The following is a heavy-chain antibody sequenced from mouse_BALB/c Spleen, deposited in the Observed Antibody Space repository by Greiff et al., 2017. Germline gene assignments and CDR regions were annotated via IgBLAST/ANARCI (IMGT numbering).Heavy chain of an antibody. D-gene: IGHD1-1*01. CDR2: INPYNDGT. CDR3: ARGYGSSYDYFDY. V-gene: IGHV1-14*01. J-gene: IGHJ2*01. Sequence: EVKLQESGPELVKPGASVKMSCKASGYTFTSYVMHWVKQKPGQGLEWIGYINPYNDGTKYNEKFKGKATLTSDKSSSTAYMELSSLTSEDSAVYYCARGYGSSYDYFDYWGQGTTLTVSS. CDR1: GYTFTSYV.